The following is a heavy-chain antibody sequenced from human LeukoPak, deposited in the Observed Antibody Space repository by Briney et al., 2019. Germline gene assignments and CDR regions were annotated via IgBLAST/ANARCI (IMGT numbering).Heavy chain of an antibody. V-gene: IGHV4-30-2*01. D-gene: IGHD3-3*01. CDR3: ARASPDYDFWSGYPYPDAFDI. Sequence: SETLSLTCAVSGGSISSGGYSWSWLRQPPGKGLEWIGYIYHSGSTYYNPSLKSRVTISVDRSKNQFSLKLSSVTAADTAVYYCARASPDYDFWSGYPYPDAFDIWGQGTMVTVSS. CDR1: GGSISSGGYS. J-gene: IGHJ3*02. CDR2: IYHSGST.